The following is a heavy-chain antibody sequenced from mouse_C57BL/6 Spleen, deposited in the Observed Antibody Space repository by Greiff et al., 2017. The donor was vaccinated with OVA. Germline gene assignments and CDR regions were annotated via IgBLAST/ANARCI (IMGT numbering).Heavy chain of an antibody. V-gene: IGHV14-2*01. CDR2: IDPEDGET. D-gene: IGHD1-1*01. J-gene: IGHJ3*01. CDR3: ASYYYGSSSFAY. CDR1: GFNIKDYY. Sequence: EVQVVESGAELVKPGASVKLSCTASGFNIKDYYMHWVKQRTEQGLEWIGRIDPEDGETKYAPKFQGKATITADTSSNTAYLQLSSLTSEDTAVYYCASYYYGSSSFAYWGQGTLVTVSA.